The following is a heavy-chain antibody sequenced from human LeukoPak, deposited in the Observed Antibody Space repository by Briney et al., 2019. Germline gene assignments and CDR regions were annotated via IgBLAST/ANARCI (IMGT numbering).Heavy chain of an antibody. D-gene: IGHD3-3*01. J-gene: IGHJ5*02. Sequence: ASVKVSCKASGYTFTRYGISWVRQAPGQGLEWMGWISAYNGNTNYAQKLQGRVTMTTDTSTSTAYMELRSLRSDDTAVYYCARVHYDFWSGLLRARNWFDPWGQGTLVTVSS. CDR2: ISAYNGNT. V-gene: IGHV1-18*01. CDR1: GYTFTRYG. CDR3: ARVHYDFWSGLLRARNWFDP.